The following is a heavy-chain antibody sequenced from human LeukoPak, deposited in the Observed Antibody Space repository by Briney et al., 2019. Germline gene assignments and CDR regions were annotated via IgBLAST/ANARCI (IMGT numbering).Heavy chain of an antibody. CDR1: GGSFSGYY. CDR3: VRGYCSGGSCYSYYGMDV. Sequence: SETLSLTCAVYGGSFSGYYWSWIRQPPGKGLEWIGEINHSGSTNYNPSLKSRVTISVDTSKNQFSLKLSSVTAADTAVYYCVRGYCSGGSCYSYYGMDVWGQGTTVTVPS. CDR2: INHSGST. V-gene: IGHV4-34*01. J-gene: IGHJ6*02. D-gene: IGHD2-15*01.